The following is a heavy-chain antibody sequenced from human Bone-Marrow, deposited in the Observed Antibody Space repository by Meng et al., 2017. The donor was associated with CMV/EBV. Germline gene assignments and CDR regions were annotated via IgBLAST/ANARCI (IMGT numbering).Heavy chain of an antibody. V-gene: IGHV3-21*01. D-gene: IGHD3-3*01. J-gene: IGHJ4*02. CDR3: ARDQPRYDFWSGYSSDY. CDR1: GFTFSSYA. Sequence: LSLTCAASGFTFSSYAMSWVRQAPGKGLEWVSSISSSSSYIYYADSVKGRFTISRDNAKNSLYLQMNSLRAEDTAVYYCARDQPRYDFWSGYSSDYWGQGTLVTVSS. CDR2: ISSSSSYI.